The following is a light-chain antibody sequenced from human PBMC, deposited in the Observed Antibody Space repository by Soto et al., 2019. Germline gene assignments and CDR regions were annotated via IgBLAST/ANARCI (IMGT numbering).Light chain of an antibody. Sequence: EIVLTQSPGTLSLSPGERATLSCRASQSFSSSYLAWYQQKPGQAPRLLIYGASSRATGIPDRYSASGSGTDFTLTISRLEPEDFAVFFCQQYGTSEIIFGQGTRLEIK. CDR1: QSFSSSY. J-gene: IGKJ5*01. V-gene: IGKV3-20*01. CDR3: QQYGTSEII. CDR2: GAS.